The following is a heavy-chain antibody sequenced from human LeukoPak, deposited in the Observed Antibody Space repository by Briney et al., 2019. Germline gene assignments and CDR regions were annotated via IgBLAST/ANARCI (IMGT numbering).Heavy chain of an antibody. J-gene: IGHJ4*02. CDR2: ISSSNSLI. D-gene: IGHD3-10*01. CDR3: AREFVGYYYGSGSYDLDY. Sequence: PGGSLRLSCAASGFTFRSYSMNWVRQAPGQGLEWVSSISSSNSLIYYADSVKGRFTISRDNSKNSLYLQMNSLRAEDTAVYYCAREFVGYYYGSGSYDLDYWGQGTLVTVSS. V-gene: IGHV3-21*01. CDR1: GFTFRSYS.